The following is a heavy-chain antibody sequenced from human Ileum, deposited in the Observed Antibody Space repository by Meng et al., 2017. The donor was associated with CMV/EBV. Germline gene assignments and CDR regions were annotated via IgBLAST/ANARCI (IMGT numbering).Heavy chain of an antibody. CDR3: ARDGLEGLWLVPGY. J-gene: IGHJ4*02. D-gene: IGHD6-19*01. Sequence: GSLRLSCAVSGASISTYYWSWIRQSPEKGLEWIGYMYYAGNTNYNPFLKSRVRMSVDLSKNQFSLELTSVTAADTAVYYCARDGLEGLWLVPGYWGPGSLVTVSS. V-gene: IGHV4-59*01. CDR2: MYYAGNT. CDR1: GASISTYY.